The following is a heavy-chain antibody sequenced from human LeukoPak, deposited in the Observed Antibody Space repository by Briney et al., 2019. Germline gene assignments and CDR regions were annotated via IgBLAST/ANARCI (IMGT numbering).Heavy chain of an antibody. CDR1: GFTFSSHA. J-gene: IGHJ4*02. V-gene: IGHV3-23*01. Sequence: GGSLRLSCAASGFTFSSHAMSWVRQAPGKGLEWVSAISGSGGSTYYADSVKGRFTISRDNSKNTLYLQMNSLRAEDTAVYYCAKDLDSYGFDFYDYWGQGTLVTVSS. CDR2: ISGSGGST. CDR3: AKDLDSYGFDFYDY. D-gene: IGHD5-18*01.